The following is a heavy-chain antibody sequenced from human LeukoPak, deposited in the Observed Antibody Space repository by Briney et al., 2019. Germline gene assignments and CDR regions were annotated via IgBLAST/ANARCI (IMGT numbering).Heavy chain of an antibody. Sequence: PSETLSLTCTVSGGSISSSSYYWGWIRQPPGKGLEWIGSIYYSGSTYYNPSLKSRVTISVDTSKNQFSLKLSSVTAADTAVYYCARLGRGIRYCSGGSCYSDVGYYYYYMDVWGKGTTVTISS. CDR2: IYYSGST. D-gene: IGHD2-15*01. CDR1: GGSISSSSYY. CDR3: ARLGRGIRYCSGGSCYSDVGYYYYYMDV. V-gene: IGHV4-39*07. J-gene: IGHJ6*03.